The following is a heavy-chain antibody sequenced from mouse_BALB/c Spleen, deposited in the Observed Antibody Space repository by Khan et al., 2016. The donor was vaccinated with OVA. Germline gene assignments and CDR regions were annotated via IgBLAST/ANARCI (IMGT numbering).Heavy chain of an antibody. V-gene: IGHV1-20*02. Sequence: VQLKQSGPELVRPGASVKISCKASGYSFTGYFMNWVMQSHGKSLEWIGRINPHIGETFYNRRFKDKATLTVDESSSTAHMELPSLASEDSAVYYCTRIYRSDFDYWGQGTTLTVSS. CDR2: INPHIGET. J-gene: IGHJ2*01. CDR1: GYSFTGYF. CDR3: TRIYRSDFDY. D-gene: IGHD1-1*01.